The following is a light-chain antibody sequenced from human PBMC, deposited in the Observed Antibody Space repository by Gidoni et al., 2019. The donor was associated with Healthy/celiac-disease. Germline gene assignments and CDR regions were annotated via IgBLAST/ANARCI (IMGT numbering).Light chain of an antibody. V-gene: IGLV1-47*01. Sequence: QSVLTQPPSASGPPGQRVTISCSGSSSNIGSNYVYWYQQPPGPAPKLLIYRNNQRPSGVPDRFSGSKSGTSASLAISGLRSEDEAEYYCAAWDDSLSGHVVFGGGTKLTVL. J-gene: IGLJ2*01. CDR3: AAWDDSLSGHVV. CDR2: RNN. CDR1: SSNIGSNY.